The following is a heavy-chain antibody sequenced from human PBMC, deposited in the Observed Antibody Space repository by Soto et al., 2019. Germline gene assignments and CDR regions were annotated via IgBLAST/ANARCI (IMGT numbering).Heavy chain of an antibody. CDR2: LYSGGST. V-gene: IGHV3-66*04. J-gene: IGHJ3*02. CDR3: ARLIVKYAFDI. D-gene: IGHD3-22*01. CDR1: GFTVSNNN. Sequence: EVQLVESGGGLAQPGGSLRLSCAASGFTVSNNNMSWVRQAPGKWLEWVSVLYSGGSTYYADSVKGRFTISRDNSKNLYLPMNSLRGYDTSVYYFARLIVKYAFDIRGQGTMVTVYS.